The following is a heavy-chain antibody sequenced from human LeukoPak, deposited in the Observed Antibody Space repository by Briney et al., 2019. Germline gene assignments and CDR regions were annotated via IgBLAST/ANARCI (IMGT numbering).Heavy chain of an antibody. CDR2: ISGSSNYI. V-gene: IGHV3-21*01. CDR1: GFTFSSYY. J-gene: IGHJ4*02. D-gene: IGHD7-27*01. Sequence: GGSLRLSCAASGFTFSSYYMNWVPQAPGKGLEWVSSISGSSNYIYYADSVKGRFTISRDNAKNSLYLQMNRLRAEDTAVYYCARSLTGDFDYWGRGTLVTVSS. CDR3: ARSLTGDFDY.